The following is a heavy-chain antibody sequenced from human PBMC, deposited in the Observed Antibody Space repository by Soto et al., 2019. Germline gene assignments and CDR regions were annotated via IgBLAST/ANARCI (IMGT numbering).Heavy chain of an antibody. CDR1: GFTFSSYA. CDR3: AIDLGVVVVAATTDY. J-gene: IGHJ4*02. V-gene: IGHV3-23*01. Sequence: EVQLLESGGGFVQPGGSLRRSCAASGFTFSSYAMSWVRQAPGKGLEWVSAISGSGCSTYYADSVKGRFTISRDNSKNTLYLQMSSLRAEDTAVYYCAIDLGVVVVAATTDYWGQGTLVTVSS. D-gene: IGHD2-15*01. CDR2: ISGSGCST.